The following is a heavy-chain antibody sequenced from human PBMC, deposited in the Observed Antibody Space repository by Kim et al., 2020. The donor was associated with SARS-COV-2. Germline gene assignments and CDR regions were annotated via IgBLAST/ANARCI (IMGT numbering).Heavy chain of an antibody. D-gene: IGHD5-18*01. CDR3: ATGGYAQLFGSAVDY. Sequence: DSVKGRVTISGDNAKNSRYRQMNSLRAEDTAVYYCATGGYAQLFGSAVDYWGQGTLVNVSS. J-gene: IGHJ4*02. V-gene: IGHV3-11*04.